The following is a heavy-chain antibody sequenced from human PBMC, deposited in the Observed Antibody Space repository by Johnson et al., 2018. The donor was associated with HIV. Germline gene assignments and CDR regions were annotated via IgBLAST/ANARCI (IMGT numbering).Heavy chain of an antibody. V-gene: IGHV3-30-3*01. CDR1: GFTFSSYA. D-gene: IGHD5-12*01. J-gene: IGHJ3*02. CDR3: AKDPSYIVATAMTDAFDI. CDR2: ISYDGSNK. Sequence: QVQLVESGGGVVQPGRSLRLSCAASGFTFSSYAMHWVSQAPGKGLEWVAVISYDGSNKYYADSVKGRFTISRDNSKNTLYLQMNSLRAEDTAVYYCAKDPSYIVATAMTDAFDIWGQGTMVTVSS.